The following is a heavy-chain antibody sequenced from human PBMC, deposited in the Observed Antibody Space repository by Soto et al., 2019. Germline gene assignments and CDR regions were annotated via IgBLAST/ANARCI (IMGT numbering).Heavy chain of an antibody. J-gene: IGHJ6*02. CDR1: GYSFTTYW. D-gene: IGHD3-10*01. CDR2: IYPSDSDT. V-gene: IGHV5-51*01. Sequence: PGESLKISCKGSGYSFTTYWIGWVRQKPGKGLEWMGIIYPSDSDTRYSPSFQGQVTISADKSISTAYLQWSSLKASDTAIYYWARRSAMVHSGGMDVWGQGTTVTVSS. CDR3: ARRSAMVHSGGMDV.